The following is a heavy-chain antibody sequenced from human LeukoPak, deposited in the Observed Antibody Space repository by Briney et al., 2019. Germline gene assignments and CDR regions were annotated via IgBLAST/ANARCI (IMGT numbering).Heavy chain of an antibody. D-gene: IGHD3-22*01. CDR1: GGTFSSYA. J-gene: IGHJ4*02. V-gene: IGHV1-69*05. CDR2: IIPIFGTA. Sequence: SVKVSCKASGGTFSSYAIIWVRQAPGQGLEWMGGIIPIFGTANYAQKFQGRVTITTDESTSTAYMELSSLRSEDTAVYYCARNSYYYDSSGYYPFDYWGQGTLVTVSS. CDR3: ARNSYYYDSSGYYPFDY.